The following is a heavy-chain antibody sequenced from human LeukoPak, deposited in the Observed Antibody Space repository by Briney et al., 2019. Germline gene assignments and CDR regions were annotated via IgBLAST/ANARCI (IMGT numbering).Heavy chain of an antibody. CDR3: ARGEAFCDY. Sequence: PGGSLRLSCAASGFTFSSYWMTWGRQAPGKGLEWVANIKEDGSEKYYVDSVKGRFTISRDNAKNSLYLQMNNLRAEDTAVYYCARGEAFCDYWGQGTLVTVSS. J-gene: IGHJ4*02. CDR2: IKEDGSEK. V-gene: IGHV3-7*05. CDR1: GFTFSSYW.